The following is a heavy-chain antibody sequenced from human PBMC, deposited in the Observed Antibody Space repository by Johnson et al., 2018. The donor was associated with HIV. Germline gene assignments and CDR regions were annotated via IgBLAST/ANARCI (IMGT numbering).Heavy chain of an antibody. CDR2: IWYDGSNK. J-gene: IGHJ3*02. CDR3: APYRACGAAPTWAFDI. Sequence: QVQLVESGGGVVQPGRSLRLSCAASGFTFSTYGMHWVRQAPGKGLEWVALIWYDGSNKYYADSVKGRFTISRDNSKNTVYLQMNSLRAEDTAVYYCAPYRACGAAPTWAFDIWGQGTLVTVSS. D-gene: IGHD6-13*01. CDR1: GFTFSTYG. V-gene: IGHV3-33*01.